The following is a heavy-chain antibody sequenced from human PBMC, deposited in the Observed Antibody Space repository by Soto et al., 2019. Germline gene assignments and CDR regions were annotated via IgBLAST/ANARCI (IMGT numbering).Heavy chain of an antibody. V-gene: IGHV4-59*01. CDR1: GGSISSYY. Sequence: QVQLQESGPGLVKPSETLSLTCTVSGGSISSYYWSWIRQPPGKGLEWIGYIYYSGSTNYNPSLMSRVTISVDTSKNQFSLKLSSVTAADTAVYYCAGVPTYSSGWYLDYWGQGTLVTVSS. D-gene: IGHD6-19*01. J-gene: IGHJ4*02. CDR2: IYYSGST. CDR3: AGVPTYSSGWYLDY.